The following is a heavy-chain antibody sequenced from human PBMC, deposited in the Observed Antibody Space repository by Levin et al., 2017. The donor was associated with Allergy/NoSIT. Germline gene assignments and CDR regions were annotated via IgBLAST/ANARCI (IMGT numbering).Heavy chain of an antibody. J-gene: IGHJ4*02. CDR2: IDPSDSYT. Sequence: GESLKISCKGSGYSFTSYWISWVRQMPGKGLEWMGRIDPSDSYTNYSPSFQGHVTISADKSISTAYLQWSSLKASDTAMYYCARHVPYYYGSGSYYWFYWGQGTLVTVSS. CDR1: GYSFTSYW. CDR3: ARHVPYYYGSGSYYWFY. D-gene: IGHD3-10*01. V-gene: IGHV5-10-1*01.